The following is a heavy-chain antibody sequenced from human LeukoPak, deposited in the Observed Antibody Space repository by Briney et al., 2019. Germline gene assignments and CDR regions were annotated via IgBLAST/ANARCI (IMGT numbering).Heavy chain of an antibody. CDR3: ARVRDGYNDAYDI. D-gene: IGHD5-24*01. J-gene: IGHJ3*02. CDR1: GYTFTNYY. CDR2: INPSGGNT. Sequence: ASVKVSCKASGYTFTNYYMHWVRQAPGQGLEWMGIINPSGGNTNYAQNFQGRVTMTRDTSTSSVYMELSSLRSEDTAVYYCARVRDGYNDAYDIWGQGTMVTVPS. V-gene: IGHV1-46*01.